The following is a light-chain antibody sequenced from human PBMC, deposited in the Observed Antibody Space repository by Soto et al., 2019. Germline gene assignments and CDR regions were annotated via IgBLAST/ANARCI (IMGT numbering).Light chain of an antibody. CDR3: NQRESWPRT. J-gene: IGKJ1*01. CDR1: HTVNSR. Sequence: LTHSPSSLSASVGERATLSCRASHTVNSRLAWYQHKPGQAPRLLIYHTSNRATGIPARFSGSGSGTDFTLTISSLEPEDSAVYSSNQRESWPRTCGQGTRWIS. V-gene: IGKV3-11*01. CDR2: HTS.